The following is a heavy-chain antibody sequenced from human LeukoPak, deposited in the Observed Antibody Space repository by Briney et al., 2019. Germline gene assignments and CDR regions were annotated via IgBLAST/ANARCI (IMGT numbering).Heavy chain of an antibody. D-gene: IGHD4-17*01. CDR2: VKQDGSER. V-gene: IGHV3-7*03. CDR3: ARADYGADDALDI. J-gene: IGHJ3*02. Sequence: GGSLRLSCAASGFTLSSYWMSWVRQAPGKGLEWVANVKQDGSERNYVDSVKGRFTISRDNAKNSLYLQMNSLRVEDTAVYYCARADYGADDALDIWGQGTMVTVSS. CDR1: GFTLSSYW.